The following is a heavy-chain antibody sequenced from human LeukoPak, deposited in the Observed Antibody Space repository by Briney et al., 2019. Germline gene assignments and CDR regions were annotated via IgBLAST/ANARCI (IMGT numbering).Heavy chain of an antibody. V-gene: IGHV4-34*01. CDR2: INHSGST. CDR1: GGSFSGYY. J-gene: IGHJ4*02. Sequence: SETLSLTCAVYGGSFSGYYWSWIRQPPGKGLEWIGEINHSGSTNYNPSLKSRVTISVDTSKNQFSLKLSSVTAADTAVYYCARSFTTAMRSQNRYYFDHWGQGTLVNVFS. D-gene: IGHD2-21*02. CDR3: ARSFTTAMRSQNRYYFDH.